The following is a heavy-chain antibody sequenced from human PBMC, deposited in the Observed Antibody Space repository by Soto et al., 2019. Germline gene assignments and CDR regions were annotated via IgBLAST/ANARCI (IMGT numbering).Heavy chain of an antibody. CDR2: FYSGST. CDR3: ATTRGIAVGGSFDH. CDR1: GASISSRSSY. Sequence: SETLSLTCIVSGASISSRSSYWGWIRQPPGKGLEWVGTFYSGSTYNNPSLKSRVTISVDTSKNQFSLKLSSVAAEDTAIYYCATTRGIAVGGSFDHWGQGTLVTSPQ. J-gene: IGHJ5*02. D-gene: IGHD6-13*01. V-gene: IGHV4-39*01.